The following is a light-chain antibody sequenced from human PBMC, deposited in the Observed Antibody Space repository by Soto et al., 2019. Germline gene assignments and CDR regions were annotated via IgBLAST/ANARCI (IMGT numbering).Light chain of an antibody. J-gene: IGLJ1*01. CDR2: TVS. Sequence: QSVLAQPASVSGPPGQSITISCTGTSSDVGANIFVSWYQQHPGKVPKLMIYTVSSRPSRVSQRFSGSKSGNMASLTISGLQAEDEADYYCSSYTSSSTLDYVFGTGTEVTVL. V-gene: IGLV2-14*01. CDR1: SSDVGANIF. CDR3: SSYTSSSTLDYV.